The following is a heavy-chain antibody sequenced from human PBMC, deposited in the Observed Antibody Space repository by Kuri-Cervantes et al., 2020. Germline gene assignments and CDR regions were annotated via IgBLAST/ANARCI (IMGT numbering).Heavy chain of an antibody. J-gene: IGHJ6*02. CDR1: GFTFSSYA. CDR2: ISGSGGST. V-gene: IGHV3-23*01. D-gene: IGHD2-15*01. CDR3: AKIPAAPPLYYYYGMDV. Sequence: GESLKISCAASGFTFSSYAMSWVRQAPGKGLEWVSAISGSGGSTYYADPVKGRFTISRDNSKNTLYLQMNSLRAEDTAVYYCAKIPAAPPLYYYYGMDVWGQGTTVTVSS.